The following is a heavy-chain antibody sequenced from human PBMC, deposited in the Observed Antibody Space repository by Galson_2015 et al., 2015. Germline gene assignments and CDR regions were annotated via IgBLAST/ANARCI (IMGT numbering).Heavy chain of an antibody. Sequence: QSGAEVKEPGESLKISCKGSENSFTSHWIAWVRQMPGEGLEWMGIIYPGDSDTRYNPSFQGQVTISADKSTTTAYLQFHSLRASDTAIYHCARRSSSGWTNWFDPWGQGTLVTVSS. CDR3: ARRSSSGWTNWFDP. D-gene: IGHD6-19*01. CDR2: IYPGDSDT. J-gene: IGHJ5*02. V-gene: IGHV5-51*03. CDR1: ENSFTSHW.